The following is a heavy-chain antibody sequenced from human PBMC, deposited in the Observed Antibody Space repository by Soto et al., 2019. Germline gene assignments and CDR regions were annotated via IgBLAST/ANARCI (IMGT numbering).Heavy chain of an antibody. CDR3: ARDGGHYYYMDV. V-gene: IGHV1-69*04. J-gene: IGHJ6*03. D-gene: IGHD2-15*01. CDR1: GGTFSSYT. Sequence: GASVKVSCKASGGTFSSYTISWVRQAPGQGLEWMGRIIPILGIANYAQKFQGRVTITADKSTSTAYMELSSLRSEDTAVYYCARDGGHYYYMDVWGKGTTVTVSS. CDR2: IIPILGIA.